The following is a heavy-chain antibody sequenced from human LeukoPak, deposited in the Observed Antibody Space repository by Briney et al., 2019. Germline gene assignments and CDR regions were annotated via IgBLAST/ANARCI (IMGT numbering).Heavy chain of an antibody. V-gene: IGHV3-30*02. D-gene: IGHD5-18*01. CDR1: GFTFSTHD. Sequence: GGSLRLSCGASGFTFSTHDMHWVRQAPGKGLEWVAFIRYDGSHEYYADSVKGRFTISRDNSKNTLYLQMNSLRAEDTAVYYCAKFRGYSYGPIGYWGQGTLVTVSS. CDR2: IRYDGSHE. CDR3: AKFRGYSYGPIGY. J-gene: IGHJ4*02.